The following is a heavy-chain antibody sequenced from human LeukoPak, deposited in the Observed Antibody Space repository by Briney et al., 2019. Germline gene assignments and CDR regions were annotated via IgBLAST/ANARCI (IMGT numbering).Heavy chain of an antibody. CDR1: GGSISSSRYY. Sequence: SETLSLTCTVSGGSISSSRYYWGWIRQPPGKGLEWIGYIYYSGSTNYNPTLKSRVTISVDTSKNQFSLKLSSVTAADTAVYYCARRRGYSLDYWGQGTLVTVSS. J-gene: IGHJ4*02. CDR3: ARRRGYSLDY. D-gene: IGHD5-18*01. V-gene: IGHV4-61*05. CDR2: IYYSGST.